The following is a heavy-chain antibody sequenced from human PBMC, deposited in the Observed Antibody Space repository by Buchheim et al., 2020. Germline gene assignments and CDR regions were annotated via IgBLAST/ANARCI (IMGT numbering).Heavy chain of an antibody. D-gene: IGHD1/OR15-1a*01. CDR1: GGTFSNYA. J-gene: IGHJ5*02. CDR3: AKDLSDWNIAGRNNWFDP. V-gene: IGHV1-69*04. Sequence: QVQLVQSGAEVKKPGSSVKVSCKASGGTFSNYAIGWVRQAPGQGLEWVGRIIPILGIAIYAQKFQGRVTITADKSTTTAYMELSSLKSEDTAFYYCAKDLSDWNIAGRNNWFDPWGQGTL. CDR2: IIPILGIA.